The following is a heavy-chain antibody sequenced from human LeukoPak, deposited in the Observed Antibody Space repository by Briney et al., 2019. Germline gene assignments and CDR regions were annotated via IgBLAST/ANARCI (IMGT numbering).Heavy chain of an antibody. V-gene: IGHV1-2*02. D-gene: IGHD3-16*01. CDR3: ARVRLNAFDI. CDR1: EYTFIGYY. CDR2: INPNGGAT. J-gene: IGHJ3*02. Sequence: ASVKVSCKASEYTFIGYYMHWVRQAHGQGPEWMGWINPNGGATNYAQKFQGRVTMTRDTSISTAYMELSRLRSDDTAVYYCARVRLNAFDIWDQGTMVIVSS.